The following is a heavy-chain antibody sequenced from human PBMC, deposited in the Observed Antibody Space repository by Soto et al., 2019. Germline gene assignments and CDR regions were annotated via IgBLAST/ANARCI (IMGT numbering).Heavy chain of an antibody. V-gene: IGHV4-4*02. CDR3: ARLFCSSSSCLTSSWFDP. Sequence: QVQLQESGPGLVKPSGTLSLTCAVSGGSISSNNWWSWVRQAPGPGLEWIGDIFHSGSTNYNPSLKSRVTISVDKSKNQFSLKLSSVTAADTAMYYCARLFCSSSSCLTSSWFDPWGQGTLVTVSS. J-gene: IGHJ5*02. CDR1: GGSISSNNW. D-gene: IGHD2-2*01. CDR2: IFHSGST.